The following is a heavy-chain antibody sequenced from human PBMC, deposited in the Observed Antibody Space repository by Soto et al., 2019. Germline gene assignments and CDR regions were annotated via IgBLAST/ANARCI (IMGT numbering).Heavy chain of an antibody. D-gene: IGHD2-2*01. CDR2: ISAYNGNT. Sequence: ASVKVSCKASGYTFTSYGISWVRQAPGQGLEWMGWISAYNGNTNYAQKLQGRVTMTTGTSTSTAYMELRSLRSDDTAVYYCANRHCSSTTCYDSDYYHYGMDVWG. V-gene: IGHV1-18*01. CDR1: GYTFTSYG. CDR3: ANRHCSSTTCYDSDYYHYGMDV. J-gene: IGHJ6*02.